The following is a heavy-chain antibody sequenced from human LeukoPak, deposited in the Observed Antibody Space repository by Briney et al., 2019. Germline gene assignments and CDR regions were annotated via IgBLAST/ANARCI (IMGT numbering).Heavy chain of an antibody. CDR1: GFTFSSYE. D-gene: IGHD3-10*01. Sequence: GSLRLSCAASGFTFSSYEMNWVRQAPGKGLEWVSYISSSGSTIYYADSVKGRFTISRDNAKNSLYLQMNSLRAEDTAVYYCARPYYGSGRGGFDYWGQGTLVTVSS. J-gene: IGHJ4*02. CDR3: ARPYYGSGRGGFDY. CDR2: ISSSGSTI. V-gene: IGHV3-48*03.